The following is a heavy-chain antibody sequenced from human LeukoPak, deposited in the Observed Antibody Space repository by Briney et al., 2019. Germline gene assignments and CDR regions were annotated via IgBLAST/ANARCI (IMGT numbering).Heavy chain of an antibody. CDR2: IYHSGST. J-gene: IGHJ3*02. CDR3: ARVGVSPKAFDI. D-gene: IGHD3-16*01. CDR1: GYSISSGYY. V-gene: IGHV4-38-2*02. Sequence: SETLSLTCTVSGYSISSGYYWGWIRQPPGKGLEWIGSIYHSGSTYYNPSLKSRVTISVDTSKNQFSLKLSSVTAADTAVYYCARVGVSPKAFDIWGQGTMVTVSS.